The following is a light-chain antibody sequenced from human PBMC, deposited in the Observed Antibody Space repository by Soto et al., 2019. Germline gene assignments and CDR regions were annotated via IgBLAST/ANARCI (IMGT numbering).Light chain of an antibody. CDR1: SSNIGSNY. CDR3: AAWDDSLSGRVV. V-gene: IGLV1-47*01. J-gene: IGLJ2*01. CDR2: RNN. Sequence: QSVLTQPPSASGTPGQRVTISCSGSSSNIGSNYVYWYQQLPGTAPKLLIYRNNQRPSGVPDRFSGSKSGTSASLGISGLRSEDEADYYCAAWDDSLSGRVVFGGGTKLTV.